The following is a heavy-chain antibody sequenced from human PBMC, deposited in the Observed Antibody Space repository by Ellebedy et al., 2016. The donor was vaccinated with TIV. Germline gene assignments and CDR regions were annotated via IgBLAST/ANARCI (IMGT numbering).Heavy chain of an antibody. CDR1: GFTFSSYA. CDR2: ISSSGSTI. V-gene: IGHV3-48*01. Sequence: GESLKISCAASGFTFSSYAMNWVRQAPGKGLEWVSYISSSGSTIYYADSVKGRFTISRDNAKNSLYLQMNSLRAEDTAVYYCARVPPGIAVPSNYYYYGMDVWGQGTTVTVSS. CDR3: ARVPPGIAVPSNYYYYGMDV. D-gene: IGHD6-19*01. J-gene: IGHJ6*02.